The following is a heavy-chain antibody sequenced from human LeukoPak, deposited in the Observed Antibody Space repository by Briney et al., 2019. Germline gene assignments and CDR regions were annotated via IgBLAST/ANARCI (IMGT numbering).Heavy chain of an antibody. CDR2: IYPSGGGT. CDR1: GYTFTSYN. CDR3: ARDREGSWSTDC. J-gene: IGHJ4*02. Sequence: ASVKVSCKASGYTFTSYNMHWVRQAPGQGLEWMGIIYPSGGGTSCAQQFQGRVTMTRDTSTSTVFMELSSLRSEDTAVYYCARDREGSWSTDCWGQGTLVTVSS. D-gene: IGHD6-13*01. V-gene: IGHV1-46*01.